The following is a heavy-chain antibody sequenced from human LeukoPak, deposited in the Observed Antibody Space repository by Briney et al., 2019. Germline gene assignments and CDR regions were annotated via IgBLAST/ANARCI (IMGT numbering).Heavy chain of an antibody. CDR1: GGSISSSNW. Sequence: SGTLSLTCAVSGGSISSSNWWSWVRQPPGKGLERIGEIYHSGSTNYNPSLKSRVTISVDKSKNQFSLKLSSVTAADTAVYYCARAVYYYGSGTIGAFDYWGQGTLVTVSS. J-gene: IGHJ4*02. CDR2: IYHSGST. D-gene: IGHD3-10*01. V-gene: IGHV4-4*02. CDR3: ARAVYYYGSGTIGAFDY.